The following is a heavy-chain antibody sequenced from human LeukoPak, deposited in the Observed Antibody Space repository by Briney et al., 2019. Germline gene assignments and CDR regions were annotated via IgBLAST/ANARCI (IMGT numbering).Heavy chain of an antibody. D-gene: IGHD3-22*01. CDR1: GFTFSSYW. Sequence: PGGSLRLSCAASGFTFSSYWMHWVRQAPGKGLVWVSRINSDGSSTSYADSVKGRLTISRDNAKNTLYLQMNSLRAEDTAVYYCAREGVYYDSSGSGFDWFDPWGQGTLVTVSS. CDR3: AREGVYYDSSGSGFDWFDP. CDR2: INSDGSST. V-gene: IGHV3-74*01. J-gene: IGHJ5*02.